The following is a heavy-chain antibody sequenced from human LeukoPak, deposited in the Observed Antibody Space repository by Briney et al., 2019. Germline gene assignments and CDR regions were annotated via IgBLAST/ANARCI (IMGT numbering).Heavy chain of an antibody. CDR3: AAQKRGTSRPYYFDY. D-gene: IGHD3-16*02. CDR1: GFMFSNSD. CDR2: ISRTGFST. Sequence: GGSLRLSCAASGFMFSNSDMGWVRQAPGRGLEWVSTISRTGFSTFYADSVKGRFTISRDNSKYTLFLQMNSLRAEDTAVYYCAAQKRGTSRPYYFDYWGQGTLVTVSS. V-gene: IGHV3-23*01. J-gene: IGHJ4*02.